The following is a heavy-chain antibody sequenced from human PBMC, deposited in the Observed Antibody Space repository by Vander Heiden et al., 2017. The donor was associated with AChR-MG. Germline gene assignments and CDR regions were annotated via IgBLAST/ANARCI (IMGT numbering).Heavy chain of an antibody. CDR2: IYQSGST. J-gene: IGHJ6*01. D-gene: IGHD6-19*01. CDR1: GGSISRSNW. Sequence: QVQLQESGPGLVTPSGTLSLTCAVSGGSISRSNWRGWVRQPPGKGLEWIGEIYQSGSTNDSPSLKSRVTRSVDKSKNQFSLKLSSVTAADTAVYYCARVGIAVAAQLSYYYYGMDVWGQGTTGTVAS. V-gene: IGHV4-4*02. CDR3: ARVGIAVAAQLSYYYYGMDV.